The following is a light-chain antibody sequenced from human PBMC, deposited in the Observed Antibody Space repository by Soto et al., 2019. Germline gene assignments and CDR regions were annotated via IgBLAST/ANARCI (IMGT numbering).Light chain of an antibody. Sequence: QSVLTQPPSASGSPGQSVTISCTGTSSDIGTYDYVSWYQHLPDKAPKLIIYEVTRRPSGVPDRIFGSKSYTTASLTVSGLQAEDEADYHCSSFAGTNSFVFGTGTKVTVL. J-gene: IGLJ1*01. CDR3: SSFAGTNSFV. V-gene: IGLV2-8*01. CDR2: EVT. CDR1: SSDIGTYDY.